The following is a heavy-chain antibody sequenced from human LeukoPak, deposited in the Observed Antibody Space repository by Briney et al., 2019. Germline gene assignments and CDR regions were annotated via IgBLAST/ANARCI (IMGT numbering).Heavy chain of an antibody. V-gene: IGHV4-61*05. CDR1: GGSIRSSSYY. Sequence: SETLSLTCAVSGGSIRSSSYYWGWIRQPPGKGLEWIGYISYSGSTDYNPSLKSRVTISIDTSRNQFSLKLSSVTAADTAVYYCARGQRGFPYWGQGTLVTVSS. CDR2: ISYSGST. J-gene: IGHJ4*02. CDR3: ARGQRGFPY. D-gene: IGHD5-12*01.